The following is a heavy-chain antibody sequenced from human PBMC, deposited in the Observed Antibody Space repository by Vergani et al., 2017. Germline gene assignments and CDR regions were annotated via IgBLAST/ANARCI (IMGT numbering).Heavy chain of an antibody. V-gene: IGHV3-23*01. CDR3: AKDGLWDYSGGPD. CDR1: GFTFSSYV. Sequence: EVQLLESGGGLVQPGGSLRLSCAASGFTFSSYVMSWVRQAPGKGLEWVSSMSGSAGSTYYADSVKGRFTISRDNAKNSLYLQMNSLRAEDTAVYYCAKDGLWDYSGGPDWGQGTLVTVSS. J-gene: IGHJ4*02. CDR2: MSGSAGST. D-gene: IGHD1-26*01.